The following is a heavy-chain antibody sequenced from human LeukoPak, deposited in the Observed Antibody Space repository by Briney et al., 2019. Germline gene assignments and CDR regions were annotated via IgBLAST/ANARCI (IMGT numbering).Heavy chain of an antibody. D-gene: IGHD6-19*01. CDR1: GGSISSSSYY. CDR3: ARDKGWYAHDAFDI. V-gene: IGHV4-39*07. J-gene: IGHJ3*02. CDR2: IYYSGST. Sequence: SETLSLTCTVSGGSISSSSYYWGWIRQPPGKGLEWIGSIYYSGSTYYNPSLKSRVTISVDTSKNQFSLKLSSVTAADTAVYYCARDKGWYAHDAFDIWGQGTMVTVSS.